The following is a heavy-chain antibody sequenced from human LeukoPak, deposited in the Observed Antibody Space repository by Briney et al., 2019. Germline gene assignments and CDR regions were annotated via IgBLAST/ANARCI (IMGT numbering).Heavy chain of an antibody. Sequence: GASVKVSCEASGGTFSSYAISWVRQAPGQGLEWMGGIIPVFGTANYAEKFQGRVTITTDESTGTAYMELSSLRSEDTAVYYCARSGYYDIVTGYTSYYYSYMDVWGKGTTVTVSS. CDR2: IIPVFGTA. CDR1: GGTFSSYA. J-gene: IGHJ6*03. V-gene: IGHV1-69*05. CDR3: ARSGYYDIVTGYTSYYYSYMDV. D-gene: IGHD3-9*01.